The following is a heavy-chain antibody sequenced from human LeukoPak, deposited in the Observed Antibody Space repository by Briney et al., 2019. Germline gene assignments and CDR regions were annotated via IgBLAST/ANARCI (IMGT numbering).Heavy chain of an antibody. D-gene: IGHD3-16*02. CDR1: GFTFSSYA. V-gene: IGHV3-23*01. CDR2: ISGSGGST. J-gene: IGHJ4*02. Sequence: GGSLRLSCAASGFTFSSYAMSWVRQAPGKGLEWVSAISGSGGSTYYADSVKGRFTISRDNSKNTLYLQMNSLRAEDTAVYYCARGVNDYIWGSYRWDYWGQGTLVTVSS. CDR3: ARGVNDYIWGSYRWDY.